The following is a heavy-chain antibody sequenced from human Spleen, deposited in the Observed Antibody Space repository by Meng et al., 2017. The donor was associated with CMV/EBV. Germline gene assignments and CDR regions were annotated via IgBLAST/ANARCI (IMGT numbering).Heavy chain of an antibody. CDR1: GDSFSSGSYF. V-gene: IGHV4-39*07. CDR3: ARGRYNFWRGYSTTYYYYGVDV. D-gene: IGHD3-3*01. CDR2: IFYGGGT. Sequence: SETLSLTCTVSGDSFSSGSYFWGWFRQPPGKGLEWIGNIFYGGGTHYNPSLKSRVTISEDTSTKQFSLKLSSVTAADTAVYYCARGRYNFWRGYSTTYYYYGVDVWGQGTTVTVSS. J-gene: IGHJ6*02.